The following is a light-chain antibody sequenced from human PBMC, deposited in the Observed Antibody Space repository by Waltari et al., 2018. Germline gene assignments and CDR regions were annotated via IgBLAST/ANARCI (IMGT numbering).Light chain of an antibody. CDR1: QGISSY. CDR3: QQYYSHPPT. J-gene: IGKJ1*01. CDR2: AAS. Sequence: AIRITQSPSSLSASTGDRVTITCRASQGISSYLAWYQQKPGKAPKFLIYAASTLQSGVPSRFSGSESGTDFTLTISCLQSEDFASYYCQQYYSHPPTFGQGTKVENK. V-gene: IGKV1-8*01.